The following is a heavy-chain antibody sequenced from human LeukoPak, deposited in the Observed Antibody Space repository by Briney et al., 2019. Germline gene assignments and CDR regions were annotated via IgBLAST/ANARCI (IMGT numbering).Heavy chain of an antibody. CDR3: ARDYLYCSSITCPAPDNWFDP. Sequence: KTGGSLRLSCAASEFTFSDYYMSWIRQAPGKGLEWVSYISGSGSTIYYADSVKGRFTISRDNAKNSLYLQMNSLRAEDTAVYYCARDYLYCSSITCPAPDNWFDPWGQGTLVTASS. D-gene: IGHD2-2*01. V-gene: IGHV3-11*01. J-gene: IGHJ5*02. CDR2: ISGSGSTI. CDR1: EFTFSDYY.